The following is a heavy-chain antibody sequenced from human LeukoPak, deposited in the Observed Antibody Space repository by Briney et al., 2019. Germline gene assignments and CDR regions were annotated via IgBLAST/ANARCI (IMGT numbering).Heavy chain of an antibody. Sequence: GGSLRLSYAASGFTFSNHWMHWVRQAPGKGLMWVSRINRGGSRTDYADSVKGRFTISRDDAKNTLYLQLNSLRAEDTAVYFCARGGSDTAMAHDYWGQGTLVTVSS. CDR1: GFTFSNHW. J-gene: IGHJ4*02. CDR2: INRGGSRT. V-gene: IGHV3-74*01. CDR3: ARGGSDTAMAHDY. D-gene: IGHD5-18*01.